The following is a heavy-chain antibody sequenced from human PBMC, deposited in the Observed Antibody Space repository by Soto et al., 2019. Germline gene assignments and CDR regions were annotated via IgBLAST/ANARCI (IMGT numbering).Heavy chain of an antibody. Sequence: SETLSLTCTVSGGSISSSSYYWGWIRQPPGKGLEWIGSIYYSGSPYYNPSLKSRVTISVDTSKNQFSLKLSSVTAADTAVYYCARHREEWLVENWFDPWGQGTLVTVSS. J-gene: IGHJ5*02. CDR3: ARHREEWLVENWFDP. CDR2: IYYSGSP. V-gene: IGHV4-39*01. CDR1: GGSISSSSYY. D-gene: IGHD6-19*01.